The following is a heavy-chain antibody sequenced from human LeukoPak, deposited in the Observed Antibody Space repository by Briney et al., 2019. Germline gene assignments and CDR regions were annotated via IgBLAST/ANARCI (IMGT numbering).Heavy chain of an antibody. CDR1: GGSISSYY. V-gene: IGHV4-59*01. CDR2: IYYSGST. D-gene: IGHD3-22*01. Sequence: SETLSLTCTVSGGSISSYYWSWIRQPPGKGLEWIGYIYYSGSTNYNPSLKSRVTISVDTSKNQFSLKLSSVTAADTAVYYCARGKDYYGSSGYSNWFDPWGQGTLVTVSS. J-gene: IGHJ5*02. CDR3: ARGKDYYGSSGYSNWFDP.